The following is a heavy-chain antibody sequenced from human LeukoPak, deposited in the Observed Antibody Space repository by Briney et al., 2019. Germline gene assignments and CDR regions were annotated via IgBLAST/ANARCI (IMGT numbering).Heavy chain of an antibody. Sequence: PSETLSLTFTVTGGSINSYFWGWIRQTPRKRLERSGYIYYSGRTNYNPSLKSRVTMSVDASTNQLSLKLSSVTAADTAVYYCARGTTKGYYYDTSGYYVKWGQGALVTVSS. V-gene: IGHV4-59*01. CDR2: IYYSGRT. CDR3: ARGTTKGYYYDTSGYYVK. D-gene: IGHD3-22*01. J-gene: IGHJ4*02. CDR1: GGSINSYF.